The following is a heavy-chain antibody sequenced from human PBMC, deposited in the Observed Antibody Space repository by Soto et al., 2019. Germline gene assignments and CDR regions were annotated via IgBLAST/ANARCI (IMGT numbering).Heavy chain of an antibody. V-gene: IGHV4-61*01. Sequence: PSETLSLTCTVSGGSVSNVSYYWSWIRQPPGKGLEWIGYIYYSGSTNYNPSLKSRVTISVDTSKNQFSLKLSSVTAADTAVYYCARGAVLLWFGEYLSWFDPWGQGTLVTVSS. D-gene: IGHD3-10*01. CDR2: IYYSGST. J-gene: IGHJ5*02. CDR3: ARGAVLLWFGEYLSWFDP. CDR1: GGSVSNVSYY.